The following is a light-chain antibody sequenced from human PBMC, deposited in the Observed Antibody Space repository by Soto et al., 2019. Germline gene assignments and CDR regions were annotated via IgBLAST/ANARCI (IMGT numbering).Light chain of an antibody. CDR1: QSVSSSY. J-gene: IGKJ4*01. V-gene: IGKV3D-20*02. CDR2: AAS. Sequence: EIVLTQSPGTLSLSPGERATLSFRASQSVSSSYLAWYQQKPAQAPRLLIYAASTRAAGIPARFSGSGSGTDFTLTISSLEPEDFAMYYCQQRGNWPPLTFGGGTKVDI. CDR3: QQRGNWPPLT.